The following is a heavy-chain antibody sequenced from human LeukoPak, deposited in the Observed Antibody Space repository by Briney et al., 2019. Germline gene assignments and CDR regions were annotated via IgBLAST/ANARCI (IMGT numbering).Heavy chain of an antibody. CDR2: IIPIFGIA. Sequence: GSSVKVSCKASGGTFSSYAISWVRQAPGQGLEWMGRIIPIFGIANYAQKFQGRVTITADKSTSTAYMELSSLRSEDTAVYYCARGSGSYSDDAFDIWGQGTMVTVSS. CDR3: ARGSGSYSDDAFDI. CDR1: GGTFSSYA. D-gene: IGHD1-26*01. V-gene: IGHV1-69*04. J-gene: IGHJ3*02.